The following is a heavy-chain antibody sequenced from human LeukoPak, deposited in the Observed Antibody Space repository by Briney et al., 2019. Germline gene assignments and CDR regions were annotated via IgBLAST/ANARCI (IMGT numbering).Heavy chain of an antibody. CDR2: TKQDGSEK. V-gene: IGHV3-7*01. J-gene: IGHJ4*02. CDR1: GFMFDHYW. Sequence: PGGSLRLSCAASGFMFDHYWMSWVRQAPGKGLEWVANTKQDGSEKYYVDSVKGRFIISRDNAKNSLYLQMNSLRAEDTAVYYCAKAPVTTCRGAYCYPFDYWGQGTLVTVSS. CDR3: AKAPVTTCRGAYCYPFDY. D-gene: IGHD2-21*01.